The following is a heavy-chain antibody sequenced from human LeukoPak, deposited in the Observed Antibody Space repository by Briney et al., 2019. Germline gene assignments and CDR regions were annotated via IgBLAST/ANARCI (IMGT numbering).Heavy chain of an antibody. D-gene: IGHD3-10*01. Sequence: AGGSLRLSCAASGFTFDDYAMHWVRQAPGKGLEWVSGISWNSGSIGYADSVKGRFTISRDNAKNSLYLQMNSLRAEDTALYYCAKDPYGSGSYPDYWGQGTLVTVSS. CDR2: ISWNSGSI. CDR3: AKDPYGSGSYPDY. V-gene: IGHV3-9*01. CDR1: GFTFDDYA. J-gene: IGHJ4*02.